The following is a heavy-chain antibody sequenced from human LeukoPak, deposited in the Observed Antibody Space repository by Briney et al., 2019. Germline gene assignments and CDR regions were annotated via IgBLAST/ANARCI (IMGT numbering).Heavy chain of an antibody. CDR1: GSRFTSYW. Sequence: GESLEISCKGSGSRFTSYWIGWVRQMPGKGLEWMGIIYPGDSDTRYSPSFQGEVTISADKSISTAYLQWSSLKASDTAMYYCARGTWEYFQHWGQGTLVTASS. V-gene: IGHV5-51*01. CDR3: ARGTWEYFQH. D-gene: IGHD1-7*01. CDR2: IYPGDSDT. J-gene: IGHJ1*01.